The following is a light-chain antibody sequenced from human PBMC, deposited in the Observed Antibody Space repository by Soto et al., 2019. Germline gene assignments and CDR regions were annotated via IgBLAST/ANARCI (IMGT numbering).Light chain of an antibody. V-gene: IGKV2-28*01. CDR1: QSLLHSNGYNF. CDR3: MQALQTPPYT. CDR2: LGS. Sequence: DIVMTQSPLSLPVTPGEPASISCKSSQSLLHSNGYNFLDWYLQKPGQSPHLLIYLGSNRASGVPDRFSGSGSGIDFTLKISRVEAEDVGVYYCMQALQTPPYTFGQGTKLEIK. J-gene: IGKJ2*01.